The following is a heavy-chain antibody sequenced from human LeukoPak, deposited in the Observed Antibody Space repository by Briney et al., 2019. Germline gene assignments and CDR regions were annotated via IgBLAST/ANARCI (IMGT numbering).Heavy chain of an antibody. V-gene: IGHV4-61*02. CDR3: ARSYDSSGYYFDY. CDR2: IYTSGST. Sequence: SETLSLTCTVSGGSISSGSYYWSRIRQPAGKGLEWIGRIYTSGSTNYNSSLKSRVTISVDTSKNQFSLKLSSVTAADTAVYYCARSYDSSGYYFDYWGQGTLVTVSS. J-gene: IGHJ4*02. CDR1: GGSISSGSYY. D-gene: IGHD3-22*01.